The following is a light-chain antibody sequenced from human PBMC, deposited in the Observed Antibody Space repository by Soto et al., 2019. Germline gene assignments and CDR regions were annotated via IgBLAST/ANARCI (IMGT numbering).Light chain of an antibody. CDR2: DAS. V-gene: IGKV3-11*01. CDR1: QSIDTY. CDR3: QQYGRSPYT. Sequence: EIVLTQSPATLSSSPWERATLSYRASQSIDTYLAWYQQKPGQAPRLLIYDASDRATGIPARFSGSGSGTAFTLTISGLEPEDFALYYCQQYGRSPYTFGQGTKVDNK. J-gene: IGKJ2*01.